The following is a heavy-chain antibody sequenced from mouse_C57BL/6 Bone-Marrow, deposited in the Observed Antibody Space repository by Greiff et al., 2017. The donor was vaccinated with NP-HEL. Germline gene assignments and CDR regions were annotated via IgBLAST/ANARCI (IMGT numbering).Heavy chain of an antibody. CDR2: INYDGSST. J-gene: IGHJ2*01. Sequence: DVKLVESEGGLVQPGSSMKLSCTASGFTFSDYYMAWVRQVPEKGLEWVANINYDGSSTYYLDSLKSRFIISRDNAKNILYLQMSSLKSEDTATYYCARGGSSLTHFDYWGQGTTLTVSS. D-gene: IGHD1-1*01. CDR1: GFTFSDYY. V-gene: IGHV5-16*01. CDR3: ARGGSSLTHFDY.